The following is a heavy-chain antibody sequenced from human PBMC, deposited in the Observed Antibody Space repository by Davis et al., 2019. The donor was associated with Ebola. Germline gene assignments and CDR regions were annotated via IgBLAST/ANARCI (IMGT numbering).Heavy chain of an antibody. V-gene: IGHV1-46*01. CDR1: GYIFTRYY. CDR2: INPSGGST. J-gene: IGHJ6*04. Sequence: AASVKVSCKASGYIFTRYYMHWVRQAPGQGLEWMGIINPSGGSTSYAQKFQGRVTMTRDTSTSTVYMELSSLRSEDTAVYYCARDQIVVVVAATSPYYYYGMDVWGKGTTVTVSS. D-gene: IGHD2-15*01. CDR3: ARDQIVVVVAATSPYYYYGMDV.